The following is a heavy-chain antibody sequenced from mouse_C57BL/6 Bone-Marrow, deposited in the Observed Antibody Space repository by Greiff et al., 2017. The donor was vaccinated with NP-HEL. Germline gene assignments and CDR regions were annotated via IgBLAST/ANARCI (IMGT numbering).Heavy chain of an antibody. CDR2: ISDGGSYT. CDR3: ARGYSNFFAY. D-gene: IGHD2-5*01. V-gene: IGHV5-4*03. CDR1: GFTFSSYA. J-gene: IGHJ3*01. Sequence: EVMLVESGGGLVKPGGSLKLSCAASGFTFSSYAMSWVRQTPEKRLEWVATISDGGSYTYYPDNVKGRFTISRDNAKSNLYLQMSHLKSEDTAMYYCARGYSNFFAYWGQGTLVTVSA.